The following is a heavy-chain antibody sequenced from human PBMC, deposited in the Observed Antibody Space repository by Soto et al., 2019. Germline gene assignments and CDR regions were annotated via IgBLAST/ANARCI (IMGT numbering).Heavy chain of an antibody. CDR3: ARDHHFYGSGSYPCY. CDR2: IWYDGSNK. Sequence: GGSLRLSCAASGFTFSSYGMHWVRQAPGKGLEWVAVIWYDGSNKYYADSVKGRFTISRDNSKNTLYLQMNSLRAEDTAVYYCARDHHFYGSGSYPCYWGQGTLVTVSS. CDR1: GFTFSSYG. V-gene: IGHV3-33*01. D-gene: IGHD3-10*01. J-gene: IGHJ4*02.